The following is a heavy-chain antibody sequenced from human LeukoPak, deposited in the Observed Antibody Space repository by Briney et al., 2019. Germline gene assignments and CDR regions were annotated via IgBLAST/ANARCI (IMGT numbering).Heavy chain of an antibody. J-gene: IGHJ4*02. Sequence: PGGSLRLCCAASGFTFSRYGMHWVRQAPGKGLEWVAVIWYDGSNKYYADSVKGRFSISRDNSKNTLYLQMNSLRAEDTAVYYCARGLAVTSGFDYWGQGTLVTVSS. CDR1: GFTFSRYG. D-gene: IGHD2-21*02. CDR2: IWYDGSNK. V-gene: IGHV3-33*01. CDR3: ARGLAVTSGFDY.